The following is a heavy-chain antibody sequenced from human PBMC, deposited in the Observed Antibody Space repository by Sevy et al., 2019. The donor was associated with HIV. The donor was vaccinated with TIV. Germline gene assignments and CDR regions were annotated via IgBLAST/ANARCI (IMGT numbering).Heavy chain of an antibody. D-gene: IGHD3-3*01. CDR2: IKQDGSEK. J-gene: IGHJ6*02. CDR3: ASYYDDYYYYYGMDV. CDR1: GFTFSSYW. Sequence: GGSPRLSCAASGFTFSSYWMSWVRQAPGKGLEWVANIKQDGSEKYYVDSVKGRFTISRDNAKNSLYLQMNSLRAEDTAVYYCASYYDDYYYYYGMDVWGQGTTVTVSS. V-gene: IGHV3-7*03.